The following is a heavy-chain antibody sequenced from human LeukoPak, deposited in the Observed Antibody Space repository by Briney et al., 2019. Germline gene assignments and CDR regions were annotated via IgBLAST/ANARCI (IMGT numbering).Heavy chain of an antibody. J-gene: IGHJ3*02. Sequence: RASVKVSCKASGYTLTSYGISWVRQAPRQGLERMGWISAYNGNTNYAQKLQGRVTMTTDTSTSTAYMELRSLRSDDTAVYYCARVHGVGANAFDIWGQGTMVTVSS. CDR1: GYTLTSYG. CDR2: ISAYNGNT. V-gene: IGHV1-18*01. D-gene: IGHD1-26*01. CDR3: ARVHGVGANAFDI.